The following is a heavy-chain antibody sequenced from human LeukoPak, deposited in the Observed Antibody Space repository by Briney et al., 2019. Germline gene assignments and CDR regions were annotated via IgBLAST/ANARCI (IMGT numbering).Heavy chain of an antibody. V-gene: IGHV4-59*01. Sequence: SETLSPTCTVSGASIRSSYWSWIRQPPGKGLEWIGHIHYSGSTNYNPSLKSRVAISVDTSKNQFSLKLSSVTAADTAVYYCARRVWATTISRDAFDIWGQGTMVTVSS. CDR1: GASIRSSY. D-gene: IGHD1-26*01. J-gene: IGHJ3*02. CDR3: ARRVWATTISRDAFDI. CDR2: IHYSGST.